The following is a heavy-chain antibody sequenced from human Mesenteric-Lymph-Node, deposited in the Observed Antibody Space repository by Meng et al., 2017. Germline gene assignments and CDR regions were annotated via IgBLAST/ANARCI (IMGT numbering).Heavy chain of an antibody. CDR1: GFTFSSYV. CDR3: ARGGVMGGCDY. Sequence: EVQLVESGGGLVQPGWSLRLSCAATGFTFSSYVMYWVGQAPGRGRGWVSRINNDGRSTGYADSVKGRFTMFRDNAKNTLYLQMNSLRPEDTAVYYCARGGVMGGCDYWGHGTLVTVSS. V-gene: IGHV3-74*01. J-gene: IGHJ4*01. CDR2: INNDGRST. D-gene: IGHD3-16*01.